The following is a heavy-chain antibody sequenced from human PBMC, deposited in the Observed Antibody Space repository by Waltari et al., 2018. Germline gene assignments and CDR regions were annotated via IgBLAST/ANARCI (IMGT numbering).Heavy chain of an antibody. CDR1: GYTFTDYY. Sequence: EVQLVQSGAEVKKPGATVKISCKGSGYTFTDYYMQWVQQAPGKGLEWMGLVDPEDGETIYAEKFQGRVTITADTSTDTAYMELSSLRSEDTAVYYCATAPLVQGVIITFFDYWGQGTLVTVSS. D-gene: IGHD3-10*01. V-gene: IGHV1-69-2*01. CDR2: VDPEDGET. CDR3: ATAPLVQGVIITFFDY. J-gene: IGHJ4*02.